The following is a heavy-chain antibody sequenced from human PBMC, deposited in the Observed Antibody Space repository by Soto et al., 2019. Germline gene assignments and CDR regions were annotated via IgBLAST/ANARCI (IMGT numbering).Heavy chain of an antibody. CDR2: INPNSGGT. V-gene: IGHV1-2*02. J-gene: IGHJ4*02. D-gene: IGHD7-27*01. CDR1: GYTFTGYY. Sequence: ASVKVSCKASGYTFTGYYMHWVRQAPGQGLEWMGWINPNSGGTNYAQKFQGRVTMTRDTSISTAYMELSRLRSDDKAVYYCARVPPNWHDYYFDYWGQGTLVTVSS. CDR3: ARVPPNWHDYYFDY.